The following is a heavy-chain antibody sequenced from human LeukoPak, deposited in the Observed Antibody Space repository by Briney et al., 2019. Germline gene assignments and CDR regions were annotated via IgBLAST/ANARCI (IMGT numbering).Heavy chain of an antibody. J-gene: IGHJ4*02. CDR3: ARGRGYFDY. D-gene: IGHD3-10*01. Sequence: PSETLSLTCSVSGGSVSSGSYYWTWIRQPPGKGLEWIGYIYYSGSTNYNPSLKSRVTISVDTYKNQFSLKLSSVTAADTAVYYCARGRGYFDYWGQGTLVTVSS. CDR2: IYYSGST. CDR1: GGSVSSGSYY. V-gene: IGHV4-61*01.